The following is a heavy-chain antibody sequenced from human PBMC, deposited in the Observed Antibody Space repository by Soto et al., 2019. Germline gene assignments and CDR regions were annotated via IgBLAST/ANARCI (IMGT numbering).Heavy chain of an antibody. D-gene: IGHD5-18*01. V-gene: IGHV1-18*01. Sequence: ASVKVSCKASGYTFTSYGISWVRQAPGQGLEWMGWISAYNGNTNYAQKLQGRVTMTTDTSTSTAYMELRSLRSDDTAVYYRARDGDTATPVPCFDPWGQGTLVTVSS. J-gene: IGHJ5*02. CDR2: ISAYNGNT. CDR1: GYTFTSYG. CDR3: ARDGDTATPVPCFDP.